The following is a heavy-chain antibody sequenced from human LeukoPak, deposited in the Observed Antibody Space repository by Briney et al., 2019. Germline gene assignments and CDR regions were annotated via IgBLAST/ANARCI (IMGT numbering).Heavy chain of an antibody. CDR3: AKGGQPGYSYGLGYFDL. V-gene: IGHV3-9*01. CDR1: GFTFDDYA. Sequence: GGSLRLSCAASGFTFDDYAMHWVRQAPGKGLEWVSGISWNSGSIGYADSVKGRFTISRDNAKNSLYLQMNSLRAEDTALYYCAKGGQPGYSYGLGYFDLWGRGTLVTVSS. D-gene: IGHD5-18*01. J-gene: IGHJ2*01. CDR2: ISWNSGSI.